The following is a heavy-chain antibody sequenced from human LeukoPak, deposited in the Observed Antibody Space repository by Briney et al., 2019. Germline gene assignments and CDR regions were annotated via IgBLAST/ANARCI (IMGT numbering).Heavy chain of an antibody. CDR1: GDSISSGDYY. D-gene: IGHD3-22*01. V-gene: IGHV4-61*02. Sequence: SETLSLTCTVSGDSISSGDYYWSWIRQPAGKGLEWIGRISSSGSTNYNPSLKSRVTISVDTSKNQFSLKLSSVTAADTAVYFCARGPYFYDSSGAFDIWGQGTMVTVSS. CDR3: ARGPYFYDSSGAFDI. CDR2: ISSSGST. J-gene: IGHJ3*02.